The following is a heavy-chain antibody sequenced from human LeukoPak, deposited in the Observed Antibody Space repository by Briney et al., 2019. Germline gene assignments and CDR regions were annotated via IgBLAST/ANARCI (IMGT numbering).Heavy chain of an antibody. CDR2: MNPNSGNT. CDR1: GYTFTSYD. CDR3: ARGPPNWGFDF. V-gene: IGHV1-8*01. J-gene: IGHJ4*02. D-gene: IGHD7-27*01. Sequence: VASVKVSCKASGYTFTSYDINWVRQATGQGLEWMGWMNPNSGNTGYAQKFQGRVTMTRDTSISTAFMELTSLRSEDTAVYYCARGPPNWGFDFWGQGALVTVSS.